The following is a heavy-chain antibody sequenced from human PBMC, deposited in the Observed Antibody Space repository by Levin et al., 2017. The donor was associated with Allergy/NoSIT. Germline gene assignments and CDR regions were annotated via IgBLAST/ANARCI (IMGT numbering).Heavy chain of an antibody. CDR2: IFPGDSET. CDR1: GYRFTSYW. Sequence: KLGESLKISCKGSGYRFTSYWIAWVRQMPGKGLEWMGIIFPGDSETIYSPSFRGQVTISVDTSISTAYLQWSSLKASDTAMYYCARVHHDGGYCSGGSCWFDPWGHGTLVTVSS. CDR3: ARVHHDGGYCSGGSCWFDP. D-gene: IGHD2-15*01. V-gene: IGHV5-51*01. J-gene: IGHJ5*02.